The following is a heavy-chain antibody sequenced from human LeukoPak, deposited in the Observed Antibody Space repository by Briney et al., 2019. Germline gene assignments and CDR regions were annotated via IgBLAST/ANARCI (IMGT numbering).Heavy chain of an antibody. CDR1: GYTFSNYN. CDR2: INPTGGST. Sequence: WASVKASCKASGYTFSNYNVHWVRQAPGQGLEWMGIINPTGGSTNYAQKFQGRVTMTRDMSTTTVYMDLSSLKSEDTAVYYCARGGQQLDPLDYWGQGTLVTVSS. V-gene: IGHV1-46*01. CDR3: ARGGQQLDPLDY. D-gene: IGHD6-13*01. J-gene: IGHJ4*02.